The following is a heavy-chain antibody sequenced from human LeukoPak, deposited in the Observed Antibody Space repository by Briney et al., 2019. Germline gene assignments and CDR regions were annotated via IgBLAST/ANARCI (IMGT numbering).Heavy chain of an antibody. D-gene: IGHD5-18*01. V-gene: IGHV5-10-1*01. J-gene: IGHJ4*02. CDR3: ASHARAMAPMGY. CDR1: GYSFTSYW. Sequence: GESLTISCKGSGYSFTSYWIIWVRQMPGKGLEWMGRIDPSDSYTNYSPSFQGHVTISADKSISTAYLQWSSLKASDTAMYYCASHARAMAPMGYWGQGTLVTVSS. CDR2: IDPSDSYT.